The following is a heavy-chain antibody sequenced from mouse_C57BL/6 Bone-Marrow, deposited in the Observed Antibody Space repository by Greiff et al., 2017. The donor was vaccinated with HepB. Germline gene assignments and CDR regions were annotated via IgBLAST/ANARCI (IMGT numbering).Heavy chain of an antibody. CDR3: AREVPFAY. V-gene: IGHV1-81*01. J-gene: IGHJ3*01. CDR1: GYTFTSYG. CDR2: IYPRSGNT. Sequence: QVQLQQSGAELARPGASVKLSCKASGYTFTSYGISWVKQRTGQGLEWIGEIYPRSGNTYYNEKFKGKATLTAEKSSSTAYMELRSLTSEDSAVYFCAREVPFAYWGQGTLVTVSA.